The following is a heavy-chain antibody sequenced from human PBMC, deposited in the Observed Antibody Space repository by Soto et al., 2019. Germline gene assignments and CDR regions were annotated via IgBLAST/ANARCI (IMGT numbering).Heavy chain of an antibody. CDR2: ISSTGGST. CDR3: ANSFVHYYDRSGPDDDFDI. D-gene: IGHD3-22*01. V-gene: IGHV3-23*01. CDR1: GFSFSSYA. Sequence: GGSLILSCAASGFSFSSYAMSWVRQAPGKGLEWVPTISSTGGSTVYGDSGKGLFTVCRDNARSTLFLEMDTLRAEDTAVYYCANSFVHYYDRSGPDDDFDIWGQGTM. J-gene: IGHJ3*02.